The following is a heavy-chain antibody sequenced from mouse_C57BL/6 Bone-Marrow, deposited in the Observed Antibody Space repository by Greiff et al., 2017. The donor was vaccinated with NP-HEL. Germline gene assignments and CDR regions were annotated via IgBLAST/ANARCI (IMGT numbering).Heavy chain of an antibody. CDR2: IDPGNGDT. CDR1: GFTFTDDY. CDR3: TTGCSSPYDMDY. Sequence: EVQLQQSGAELVRPGASVKLSCTASGFTFTDDYMHWVKQRPEQGLEWIGWIDPGNGDTEYASKFQGKATITADTSSNTPYLQLSSLTSEDTAVYYGTTGCSSPYDMDYWGQGTSVTVSS. V-gene: IGHV14-4*01. J-gene: IGHJ4*01. D-gene: IGHD6-1*01.